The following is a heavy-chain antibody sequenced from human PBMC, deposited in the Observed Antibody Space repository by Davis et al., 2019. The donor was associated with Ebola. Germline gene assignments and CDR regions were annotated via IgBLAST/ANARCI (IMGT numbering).Heavy chain of an antibody. V-gene: IGHV1-2*06. CDR2: INPNSGGT. D-gene: IGHD2-21*02. CDR1: GYTFTSYA. CDR3: ARVRYCGGDCSKNYYYGMDV. J-gene: IGHJ6*04. Sequence: ASVKVSCKASGYTFTSYAMNWVRQAPGQGLEWMGRINPNSGGTNYAQKFQGRVTMTRDTSISTAYMELSRLRSDDTAVYYCARVRYCGGDCSKNYYYGMDVWGKGTTVTVSS.